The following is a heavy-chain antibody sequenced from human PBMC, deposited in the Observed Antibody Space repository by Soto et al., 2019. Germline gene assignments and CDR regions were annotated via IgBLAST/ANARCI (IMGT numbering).Heavy chain of an antibody. V-gene: IGHV4-31*03. CDR1: GGSISSGGYY. CDR2: IYYSGSI. D-gene: IGHD2-8*02. CDR3: ARDPAYHCAGRDYTPLDC. J-gene: IGHJ4*02. Sequence: QVQLQESCPGLVKPSQNLSLSCTVSGGSISSGGYYWSWIRQHPCKGLECIGYIYYSGSIYYNPSLKSRSTIPVDTSKNQSSIRLNSVTAADTAVYYFARDPAYHCAGRDYTPLDCWGQGTLFTV.